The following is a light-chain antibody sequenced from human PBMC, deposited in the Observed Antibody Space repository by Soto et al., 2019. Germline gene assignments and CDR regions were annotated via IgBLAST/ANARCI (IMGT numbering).Light chain of an antibody. Sequence: DIQMTQSPSTLSASVGDRVTITCRASQSISSWLAWYQQKPGKAPKLLIYDASSLESGVPSRFSGTGLGTEFTLTIGSLQPDDFATYYCQQYYSYSWTFGQGTKVEIK. CDR2: DAS. CDR1: QSISSW. CDR3: QQYYSYSWT. J-gene: IGKJ1*01. V-gene: IGKV1-5*01.